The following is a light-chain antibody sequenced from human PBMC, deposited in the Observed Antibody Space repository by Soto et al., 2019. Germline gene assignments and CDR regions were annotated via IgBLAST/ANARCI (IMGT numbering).Light chain of an antibody. CDR2: GAS. CDR3: QQRSNWPPT. J-gene: IGKJ1*01. V-gene: IGKV3D-20*02. Sequence: IVLTQSPGTLSLSPGEGATLSCRASQSVSSSYLAWYQQKPGQAPRLLIYGASSRATGIPDRFSGSGSGTDFTLTISSLEPEDFAVYYCQQRSNWPPTFGQGTKVDIK. CDR1: QSVSSSY.